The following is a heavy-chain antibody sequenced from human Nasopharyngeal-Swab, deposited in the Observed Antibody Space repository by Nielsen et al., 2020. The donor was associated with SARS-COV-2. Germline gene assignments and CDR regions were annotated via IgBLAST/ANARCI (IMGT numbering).Heavy chain of an antibody. J-gene: IGHJ6*03. CDR2: INPNSGGT. CDR1: GYTFTGYY. Sequence: ASVKVSCKASGYTFTGYYMHWVRQAPGQGLEWMGRINPNSGGTNYAQKFQGRVTMTRDTSISTAYMELSRLRSDDTAVYYCARVSGYYYYMDVWGKGTTVTASS. CDR3: ARVSGYYYYMDV. V-gene: IGHV1-2*06.